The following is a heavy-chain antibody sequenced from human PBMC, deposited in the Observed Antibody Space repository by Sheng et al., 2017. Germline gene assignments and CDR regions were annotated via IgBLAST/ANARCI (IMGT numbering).Heavy chain of an antibody. D-gene: IGHD2-2*01. J-gene: IGHJ6*03. CDR1: GFTFSSYS. CDR3: ARDHGDQLLYYYYYYYMDV. V-gene: IGHV3-21*01. CDR2: ISSSSSYI. Sequence: EVQLVESGGGLVKPGGSLRLSCAASGFTFSSYSMNWVRQAPGKGLEWVSSISSSSSYIYYADSVKGRFTISRDNAKNSLYLQMNSLRAEDTAVYYCARDHGDQLLYYYYYYYMDVWGKGTTVTVSS.